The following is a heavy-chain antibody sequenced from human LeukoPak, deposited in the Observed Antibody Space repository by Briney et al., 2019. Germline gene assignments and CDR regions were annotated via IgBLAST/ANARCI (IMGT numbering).Heavy chain of an antibody. D-gene: IGHD6-19*01. CDR1: GFTFSSYA. Sequence: GGSLRLSCAASGFTFSSYATSWVRQAPGKGLEWVSAISGSGGSTYYADSVKGRFTISRDNSKNTLYLQMNSLRAEDTAVYYCAKPSSGWYLFDYWGQGTLVTVSS. CDR2: ISGSGGST. J-gene: IGHJ4*02. CDR3: AKPSSGWYLFDY. V-gene: IGHV3-23*01.